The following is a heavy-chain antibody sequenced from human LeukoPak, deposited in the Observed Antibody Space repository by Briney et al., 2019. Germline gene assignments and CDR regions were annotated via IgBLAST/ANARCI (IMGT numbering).Heavy chain of an antibody. V-gene: IGHV3-23*01. CDR2: ISGSGGST. D-gene: IGHD3-10*01. CDR1: GFTFSNYA. CDR3: ARGPRYYYGSGAPHFDY. Sequence: GGSLRLSCAASGFTFSNYAMSWVRQAPGKGLEWVSVISGSGGSTYYADSVKGRFTISRDDSKNTLYLQMNSLRAEDTAVYYCARGPRYYYGSGAPHFDYWGQGTLVTVSS. J-gene: IGHJ4*02.